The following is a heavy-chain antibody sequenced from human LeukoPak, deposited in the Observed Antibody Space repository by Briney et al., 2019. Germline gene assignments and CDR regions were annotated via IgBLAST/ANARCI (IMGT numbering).Heavy chain of an antibody. CDR1: GGAFISYA. J-gene: IGHJ4*02. Sequence: GSSVQFSCNASGGAFISYAISWVRQAPRQGLEWMGGVIPIFGTANYAPKFQGRVTITPDETTSTACMELSSLRSEDTAVYCCASPSIAAALDYWAQGTLVTVSS. D-gene: IGHD6-13*01. CDR2: VIPIFGTA. CDR3: ASPSIAAALDY. V-gene: IGHV1-69*01.